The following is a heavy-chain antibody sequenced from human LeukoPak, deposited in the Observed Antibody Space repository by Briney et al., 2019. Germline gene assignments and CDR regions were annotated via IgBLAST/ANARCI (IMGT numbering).Heavy chain of an antibody. CDR3: ARDWGTSSLYLVN. CDR2: IQNDGNNK. Sequence: PGGSLRLSCAASGFTFRSNGMHGVRQAPAKGLEWVAFIQNDGNNKKYADSVKGRFTISRDNSKNTLYVQMNSMRVEDTAVYYCARDWGTSSLYLVNWGQGTLVTVSS. V-gene: IGHV3-30*02. D-gene: IGHD6-6*01. J-gene: IGHJ4*02. CDR1: GFTFRSNG.